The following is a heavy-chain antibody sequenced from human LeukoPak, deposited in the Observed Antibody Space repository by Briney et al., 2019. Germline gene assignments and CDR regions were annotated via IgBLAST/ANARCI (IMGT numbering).Heavy chain of an antibody. Sequence: GSLSLSCAASGFTFSNYWMSWVRQAPGKGLEWVANIKEDGSEKYYVDSVKGRFTISRDNASNSLYLQMNSLRAEDTAVYYCASGRQLGYWGQGTLVTVSS. CDR2: IKEDGSEK. CDR3: ASGRQLGY. D-gene: IGHD6-13*01. V-gene: IGHV3-7*01. CDR1: GFTFSNYW. J-gene: IGHJ4*02.